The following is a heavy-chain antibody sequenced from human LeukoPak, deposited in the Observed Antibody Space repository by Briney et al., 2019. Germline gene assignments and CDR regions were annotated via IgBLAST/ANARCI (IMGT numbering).Heavy chain of an antibody. V-gene: IGHV1-8*03. J-gene: IGHJ4*02. CDR3: ARGHNCSSTSCPCYFDY. D-gene: IGHD2-2*01. CDR1: GYTFTSYD. Sequence: GASVKVSCKASGYTFTSYDINWVRQATGQGLEWMGWMNPNSGNTGYAQKFQGRVTITRNTSISTAYMELSSLRSEDTAVYYCARGHNCSSTSCPCYFDYWGQGTLVTVSS. CDR2: MNPNSGNT.